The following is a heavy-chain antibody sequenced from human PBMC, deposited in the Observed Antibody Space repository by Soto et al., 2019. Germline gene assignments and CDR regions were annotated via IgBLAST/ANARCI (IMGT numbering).Heavy chain of an antibody. CDR1: GYPFTGYY. CDR2: INPNSGGT. V-gene: IGHV1-2*04. J-gene: IGHJ6*02. Sequence: GASVKVSCKASGYPFTGYYMHWVRQAPGQGLEWMGWINPNSGGTNYAQKFQGWVTMTRDTSISTAYMELSRLRSDDTAVYYCARAYCSSTSCYTFYYGMDVWGQGTTVTVSS. CDR3: ARAYCSSTSCYTFYYGMDV. D-gene: IGHD2-2*02.